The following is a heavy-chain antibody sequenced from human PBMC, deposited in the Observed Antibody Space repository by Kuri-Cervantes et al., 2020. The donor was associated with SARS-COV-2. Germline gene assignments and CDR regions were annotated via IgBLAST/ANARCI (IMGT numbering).Heavy chain of an antibody. J-gene: IGHJ3*02. CDR2: INPNSGGT. V-gene: IGHV1-2*06. Sequence: ASVKVSCKASGYTFTGYYMHWVRQAPGQGLEWMGRINPNSGGTNYAQKFQDRVTMTRDTSISTAYMELSRLRSDDTAVYYCARDADSSSWYPGAFDIWGQGTMVTVSS. CDR1: GYTFTGYY. D-gene: IGHD6-13*01. CDR3: ARDADSSSWYPGAFDI.